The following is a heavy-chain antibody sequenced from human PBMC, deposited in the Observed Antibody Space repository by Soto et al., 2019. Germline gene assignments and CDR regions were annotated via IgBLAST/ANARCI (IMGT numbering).Heavy chain of an antibody. V-gene: IGHV3-72*01. J-gene: IGHJ4*02. D-gene: IGHD1-26*01. CDR3: ARDTGGSYDF. Sequence: GGSLRLSCAASGSRFSDYYMDWVRQLPGKGLEWVGRSRNKANSYTSEYAPSVKGRFTISRHDSEDSMYLQMSSLKTEDTAVYYCARDTGGSYDFWGQGALVTVSS. CDR2: SRNKANSYTS. CDR1: GSRFSDYY.